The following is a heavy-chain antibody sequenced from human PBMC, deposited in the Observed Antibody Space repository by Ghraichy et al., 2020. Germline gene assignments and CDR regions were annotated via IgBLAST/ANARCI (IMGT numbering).Heavy chain of an antibody. CDR1: GFTFSNYA. D-gene: IGHD3-22*01. CDR2: IIGSGGST. CDR3: AKAFPYDSSGYFPFCY. V-gene: IGHV3-23*01. J-gene: IGHJ4*02. Sequence: GGSLRLSCAASGFTFSNYAMSWVRQAPGKGLEWVSAIIGSGGSTYYADSVKGRFTISRDTSKNTLYLQMNSLRAEDTAVYYCAKAFPYDSSGYFPFCYWGQGTLVTVSS.